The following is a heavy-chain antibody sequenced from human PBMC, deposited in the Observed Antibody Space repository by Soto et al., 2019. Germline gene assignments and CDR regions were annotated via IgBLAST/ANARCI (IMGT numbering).Heavy chain of an antibody. J-gene: IGHJ4*02. CDR2: IIPRFGTA. V-gene: IGHV1-69*12. CDR1: GGTFSSYA. CDR3: ARPRGYNYLVRSGLDY. D-gene: IGHD3-10*02. Sequence: QVQLVQSGAEVKKPGASVKVSCKASGGTFSSYAISWVRQAPGQGLEWMGGIIPRFGTANYAQKFQGRVTSTADESPSTAYMELSSLRSEDTAVDYCARPRGYNYLVRSGLDYWGQGTLVTVDS.